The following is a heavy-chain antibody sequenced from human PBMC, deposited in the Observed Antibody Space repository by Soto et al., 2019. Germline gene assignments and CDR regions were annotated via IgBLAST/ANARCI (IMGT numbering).Heavy chain of an antibody. CDR2: IYYSGST. J-gene: IGHJ4*02. CDR1: GGSISSSSYY. CDR3: ARTSGGLLNGMGNFDY. Sequence: SETLSLTCTVSGGSISSSSYYWGWIRQPPGKGLEWIGSIYYSGSTYYNPSLKSRVTISVDTSKNQFSLKLSSVTAADTAVYYCARTSGGLLNGMGNFDYWGQGTLVTVSS. D-gene: IGHD1-26*01. V-gene: IGHV4-39*01.